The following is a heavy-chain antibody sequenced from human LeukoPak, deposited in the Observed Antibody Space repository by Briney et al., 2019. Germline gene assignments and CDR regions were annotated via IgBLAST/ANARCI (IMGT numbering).Heavy chain of an antibody. CDR1: GYSLSSGYY. V-gene: IGHV4-38-2*02. CDR2: IYYSGST. Sequence: PSETLSLTCTVSGYSLSSGYYWGWIRQPPGKGLEWIGSIYYSGSTYYNPSLKSRVTISVDTSKNQFSLKLSSVTAADTAVYYCASSRTDQAAWGAFDIWGQGTMVTVSS. D-gene: IGHD2-15*01. CDR3: ASSRTDQAAWGAFDI. J-gene: IGHJ3*02.